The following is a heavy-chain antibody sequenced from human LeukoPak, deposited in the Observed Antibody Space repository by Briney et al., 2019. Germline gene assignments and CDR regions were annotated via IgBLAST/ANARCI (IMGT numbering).Heavy chain of an antibody. Sequence: GGSLRLSCAASGFTFSSYGMHWVRQAPGKGLEWVAFIRYDGSNKYYADSVKGRFTISRDNSKNTLYLQMNSLRAEDTAVYYCARELVWFGESAFDYWGQGTLVTVSS. CDR3: ARELVWFGESAFDY. CDR2: IRYDGSNK. J-gene: IGHJ4*02. CDR1: GFTFSSYG. V-gene: IGHV3-30*02. D-gene: IGHD3-10*01.